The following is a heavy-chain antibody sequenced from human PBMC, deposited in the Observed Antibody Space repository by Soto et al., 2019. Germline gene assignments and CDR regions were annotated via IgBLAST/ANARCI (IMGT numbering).Heavy chain of an antibody. CDR3: VRAAARGDS. CDR1: GFYFSGYW. V-gene: IGHV3-74*03. J-gene: IGHJ1*01. CDR2: INTDGSDT. Sequence: EVQLVESGGGFVQPRGSLRLSCAASGFYFSGYWMHWVRQAPGKGLEWVSRINTDGSDTLYADSVKGRFTISRDNSKNTLYLQMSSLRAEDSAVYYCVRAAARGDSWGQGTRVTVSS. D-gene: IGHD3-16*01.